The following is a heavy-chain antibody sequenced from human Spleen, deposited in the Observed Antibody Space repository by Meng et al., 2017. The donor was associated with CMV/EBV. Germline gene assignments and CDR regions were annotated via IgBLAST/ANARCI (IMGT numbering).Heavy chain of an antibody. V-gene: IGHV3-13*01. Sequence: GESLKISCAASGFSVGSSYMNWVRQTPGKGLEWVSSIGSAGDRYYAGSVKGRFTISRENAKNSFSLQMNSLRVGDTAVYYCARQWDYGYNSLDYWGQGTLVTVSS. CDR1: GFSVGSSY. J-gene: IGHJ4*02. D-gene: IGHD3-16*01. CDR3: ARQWDYGYNSLDY. CDR2: IGSAGDR.